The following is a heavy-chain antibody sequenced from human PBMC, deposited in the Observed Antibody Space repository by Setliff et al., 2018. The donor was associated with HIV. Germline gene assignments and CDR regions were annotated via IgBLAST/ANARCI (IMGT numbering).Heavy chain of an antibody. CDR2: ITSTGSTI. CDR1: GFTFSDCS. Sequence: GGSLRLSCAASGFTFSDCSMNWVRQAPGKGLEWISYITSTGSTIFYADSVKGRFTISRDNDKNSVHLQMTSLRAEDTAVYYCARDLRWYDSSGSHDAFDIWGQGTMVTVSS. CDR3: ARDLRWYDSSGSHDAFDI. V-gene: IGHV3-48*01. D-gene: IGHD3-22*01. J-gene: IGHJ3*02.